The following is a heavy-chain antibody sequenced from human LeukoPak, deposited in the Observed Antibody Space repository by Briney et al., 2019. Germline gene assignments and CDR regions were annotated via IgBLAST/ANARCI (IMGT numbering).Heavy chain of an antibody. CDR1: GGTFSSYA. CDR3: ARTPSCSGGSCYQTIYYYYYMDV. CDR2: IIPIFGTA. Sequence: SVKVSCKASGGTFSSYAISWVRQAPGQGLEWMGGIIPIFGTANYAQKFQGRVTITTDESTSTAYMELSSLRSEDTAVYYCARTPSCSGGSCYQTIYYYYYMDVWGKGTTVTVSS. J-gene: IGHJ6*03. V-gene: IGHV1-69*05. D-gene: IGHD2-15*01.